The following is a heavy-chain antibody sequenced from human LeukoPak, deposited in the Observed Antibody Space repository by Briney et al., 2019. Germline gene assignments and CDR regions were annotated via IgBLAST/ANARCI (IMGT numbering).Heavy chain of an antibody. CDR2: IYYTGRT. J-gene: IGHJ6*03. D-gene: IGHD2-15*01. CDR1: GGSISSSSYY. V-gene: IGHV4-39*07. CDR3: ARSAPYSYYYYYMAV. Sequence: PSETLSLTCTVSGGSISSSSYYWGWIRQPPGKGLEWIVSIYYTGRTYYHPSLTRRVPISVATSKNHFSLKLSSVTAADTAVYYCARSAPYSYYYYYMAVWGKGTTVTVSS.